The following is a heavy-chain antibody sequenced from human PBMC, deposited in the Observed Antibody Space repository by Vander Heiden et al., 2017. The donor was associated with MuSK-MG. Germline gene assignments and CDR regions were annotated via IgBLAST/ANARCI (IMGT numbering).Heavy chain of an antibody. J-gene: IGHJ4*02. CDR1: GFTFSSYA. Sequence: QVQLVESGGGVVTPGRALRLHCEADGFTFSSYAMHWVRQAPGKGLEWVAVISYDGSNKYYADSVKGRFTISRDNSKNTLYLQMNSLRAEDTAVYYCARDRATMVREAFGYWGQGTLVTVSS. CDR3: ARDRATMVREAFGY. V-gene: IGHV3-30-3*01. D-gene: IGHD3-10*01. CDR2: ISYDGSNK.